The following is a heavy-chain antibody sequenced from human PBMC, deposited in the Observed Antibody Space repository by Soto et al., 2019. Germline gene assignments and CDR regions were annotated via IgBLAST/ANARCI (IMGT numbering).Heavy chain of an antibody. CDR1: GGSTSSGGYY. CDR3: ARVYPYSSSSYYYYMDV. V-gene: IGHV4-31*03. J-gene: IGHJ6*03. Sequence: PSETLSLTCTVSGGSTSSGGYYSSWIRQHPGKGLEWIGYIYYSGSTYYNPSLKSRVTISVDTSKNQFSLKLSSVTAADTAVYYCARVYPYSSSSYYYYMDVWGKGTTVTVSS. D-gene: IGHD6-13*01. CDR2: IYYSGST.